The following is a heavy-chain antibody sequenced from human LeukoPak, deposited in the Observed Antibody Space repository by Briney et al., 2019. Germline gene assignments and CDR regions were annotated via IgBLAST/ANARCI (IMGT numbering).Heavy chain of an antibody. D-gene: IGHD3-3*01. Sequence: SETLSLTCTVPGVSINSHYWSWIRQPPGKGLEWIGFIYDSESANYKSSLKSRVTMTVDTSKNQFSLKLNSVTAADTAVYYCARVLQNYYHMDVWGKGTTVTVSS. CDR3: ARVLQNYYHMDV. J-gene: IGHJ6*03. V-gene: IGHV4-59*11. CDR2: IYDSESA. CDR1: GVSINSHY.